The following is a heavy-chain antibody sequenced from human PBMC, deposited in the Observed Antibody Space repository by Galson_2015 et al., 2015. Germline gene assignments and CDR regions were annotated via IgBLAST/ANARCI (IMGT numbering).Heavy chain of an antibody. CDR2: ISSSGSTI. Sequence: SLRLSCAASGFTFSSYEMNWVRQAPGKGLEWVSYISSSGSTIYYADSVKGRFTISRDNAKNSLYLQMNSLRAEDTAVYYCAGGPPGYGDYSFGFDYWGQGTLVTVSS. CDR3: AGGPPGYGDYSFGFDY. CDR1: GFTFSSYE. V-gene: IGHV3-48*03. J-gene: IGHJ4*02. D-gene: IGHD4-17*01.